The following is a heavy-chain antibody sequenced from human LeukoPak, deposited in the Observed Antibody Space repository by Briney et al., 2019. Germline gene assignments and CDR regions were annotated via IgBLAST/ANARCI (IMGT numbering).Heavy chain of an antibody. D-gene: IGHD2-2*01. CDR2: ISYDGSNK. CDR1: GFTFSSYT. V-gene: IGHV3-30-3*01. CDR3: ASVKGSSTFDY. J-gene: IGHJ4*02. Sequence: GRSLRLSCAASGFTFSSYTMHWVRQAPGKGLEWVAVISYDGSNKYYADSLKGRFTISRDNSKNTLYLQMNSLRAEDTAVYYCASVKGSSTFDYWGQRTLVTVSS.